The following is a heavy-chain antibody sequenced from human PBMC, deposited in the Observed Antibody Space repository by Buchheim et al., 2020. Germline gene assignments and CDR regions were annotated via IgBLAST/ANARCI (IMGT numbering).Heavy chain of an antibody. V-gene: IGHV3-7*04. CDR3: AKEHCSGGSCYVGLDY. Sequence: EVLLVESGGGLVQPGGSLRLSCATSGFTFSSYWMTWVRRAPGRGMEWVANIKPDGNEMYYVESVKGRFIISRDNPANSLHLQMNSLRAEDTAVYYCAKEHCSGGSCYVGLDYWGQGTL. CDR1: GFTFSSYW. J-gene: IGHJ4*02. D-gene: IGHD2-15*01. CDR2: IKPDGNEM.